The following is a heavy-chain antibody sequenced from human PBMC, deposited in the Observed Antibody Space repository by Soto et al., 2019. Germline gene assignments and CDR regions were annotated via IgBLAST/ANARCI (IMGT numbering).Heavy chain of an antibody. V-gene: IGHV4-4*07. D-gene: IGHD2-15*01. CDR3: ARERGTILGYCSGGSCRPTDYYYYYGMDV. CDR1: GGSISSYY. CDR2: IYTSGST. Sequence: QVQLQESGPGLVKPSETLSLTCTVSGGSISSYYWSWIRQPAGKGLEWIGRIYTSGSTNYNPSLKGRVTMSVDTSKNQFSLKLSSVTAADTAVYYCARERGTILGYCSGGSCRPTDYYYYYGMDVWGQGTTVTVSS. J-gene: IGHJ6*02.